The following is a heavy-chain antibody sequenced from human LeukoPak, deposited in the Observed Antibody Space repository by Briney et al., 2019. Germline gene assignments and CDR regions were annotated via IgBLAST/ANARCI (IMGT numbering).Heavy chain of an antibody. J-gene: IGHJ6*02. D-gene: IGHD2-2*01. V-gene: IGHV4-30-4*01. CDR3: ARDRGYCSSTSCYYYGMDV. Sequence: SQTLSLTCTVSGGSISSGDYYWSWIRQPPGKGLEWIGYIYHSGSTYYNPSLKSRVTISVDTSKNQFSLKLSSVTAADTAVYYCARDRGYCSSTSCYYYGMDVWGQGTTVTVSS. CDR2: IYHSGST. CDR1: GGSISSGDYY.